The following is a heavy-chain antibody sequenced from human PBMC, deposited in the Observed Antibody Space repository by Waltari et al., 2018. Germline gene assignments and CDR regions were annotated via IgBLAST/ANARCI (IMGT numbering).Heavy chain of an antibody. CDR2: ISAYNGNT. J-gene: IGHJ4*02. Sequence: QVQLVQSGAEVKKPGASVKVSCKASGYTFTSSGISWVRQAPGQGLEWMGWISAYNGNTNYAQKLQGRVTMTTDTSTSTAYMELRSLRSDDTAVYYCARVYLLIREAAAGTSDYWGQGTLVTVSS. V-gene: IGHV1-18*01. D-gene: IGHD6-13*01. CDR1: GYTFTSSG. CDR3: ARVYLLIREAAAGTSDY.